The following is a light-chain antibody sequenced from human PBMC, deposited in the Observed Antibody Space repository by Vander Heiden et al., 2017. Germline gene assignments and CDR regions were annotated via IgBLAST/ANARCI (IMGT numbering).Light chain of an antibody. CDR2: EVS. CDR3: SSYTSSSTRV. CDR1: SSDVGGYNY. V-gene: IGLV2-14*01. J-gene: IGLJ3*02. Sequence: QSALTQPASVPGSPGPSITISCTGTSSDVGGYNYVSWYQQHPGKAPKLMIYEVSNRPSGVSNRFSGSKSGNTASLTISGLQAEDEADYYCSSYTSSSTRVFGGGTKLTVL.